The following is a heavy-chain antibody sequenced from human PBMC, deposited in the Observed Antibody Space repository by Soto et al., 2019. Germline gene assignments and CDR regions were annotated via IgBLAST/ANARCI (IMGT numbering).Heavy chain of an antibody. Sequence: EVQLLESGGGLVQPGGSLRLSCASSGFTFSSYGMSWVRQAPGKGLEWVSSISASAGSTHYADSVKGRFSISRDNSKNTLFLQMNSLRAEDTAVYYCTKSFIASPGYWGQGTLVTVSS. CDR1: GFTFSSYG. V-gene: IGHV3-23*01. CDR3: TKSFIASPGY. CDR2: ISASAGST. D-gene: IGHD2-2*03. J-gene: IGHJ4*02.